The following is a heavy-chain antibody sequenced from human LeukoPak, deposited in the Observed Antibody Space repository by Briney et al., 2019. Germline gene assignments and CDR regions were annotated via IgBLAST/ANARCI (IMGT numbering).Heavy chain of an antibody. CDR3: ARDIVVVVGATWVPNFDY. CDR2: ISPYNGDT. D-gene: IGHD2-15*01. V-gene: IGHV1-18*01. J-gene: IGHJ4*02. CDR1: GYTFTNYG. Sequence: ASVKVSCKASGYTFTNYGFSWVRQAPGQGLEWMGWISPYNGDTRFAQKFQGRVTMTTDASTSTAYMELRSLRSDDTAVYYCARDIVVVVGATWVPNFDYWGQGTLVTVSS.